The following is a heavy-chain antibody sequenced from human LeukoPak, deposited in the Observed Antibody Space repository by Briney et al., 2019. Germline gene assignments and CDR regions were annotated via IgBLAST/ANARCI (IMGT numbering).Heavy chain of an antibody. CDR3: ARGYAPFRIDP. Sequence: PGGSLRLSCAASGFTFSSYWMSWVRQAPGKGLEWVANIKQDESEKYYVVSVKGRFTISRDNAKNSLYLQMNSLRAEDTAVYYCARGYAPFRIDPWGQGTLVTVSS. CDR2: IKQDESEK. J-gene: IGHJ5*02. D-gene: IGHD3-16*01. CDR1: GFTFSSYW. V-gene: IGHV3-7*01.